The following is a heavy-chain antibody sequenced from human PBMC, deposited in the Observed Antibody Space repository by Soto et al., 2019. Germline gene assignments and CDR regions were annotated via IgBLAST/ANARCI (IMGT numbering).Heavy chain of an antibody. V-gene: IGHV3-30-3*01. CDR3: ARTFLEALGYFDY. D-gene: IGHD6-6*01. J-gene: IGHJ4*02. Sequence: GGSLRLSCAASGFTFSSYALHWVRQVPGKGLEWVAVISYDGNNKYYAGSVKGRFTVSRDSSKNTLYLQMNSLRAEDTAVYYCARTFLEALGYFDYWGQGTLVAVAS. CDR2: ISYDGNNK. CDR1: GFTFSSYA.